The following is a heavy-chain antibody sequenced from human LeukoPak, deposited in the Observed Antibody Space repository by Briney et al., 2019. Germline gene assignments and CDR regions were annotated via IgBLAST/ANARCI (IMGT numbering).Heavy chain of an antibody. CDR3: ARDPLQHQLTHNWFDP. J-gene: IGHJ5*02. CDR1: GYTFTSYG. D-gene: IGHD6-13*01. Sequence: ASVKVSCKASGYTFTSYGISWVRQAPGQGLEWMGWISAYNGNTNYAQKLQGRVTMTTDTSTSTAYMELRSLRSDDTAVYYCARDPLQHQLTHNWFDPWGQGTLVTVSS. CDR2: ISAYNGNT. V-gene: IGHV1-18*04.